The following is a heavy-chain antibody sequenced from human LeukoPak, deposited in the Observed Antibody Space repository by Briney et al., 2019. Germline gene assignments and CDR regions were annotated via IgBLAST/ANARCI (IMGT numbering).Heavy chain of an antibody. J-gene: IGHJ4*02. Sequence: ASVKVPCKASGYTFTSYAMNWVRQAPGQGLEWMGRINPNTGGTNYAQRFQGRIIMTRDTSINTAYMELTRLRSDDTAVYFCARKGDYEVDFDYWGQGTLVTVSS. CDR2: INPNTGGT. V-gene: IGHV1-2*06. D-gene: IGHD4-17*01. CDR3: ARKGDYEVDFDY. CDR1: GYTFTSYA.